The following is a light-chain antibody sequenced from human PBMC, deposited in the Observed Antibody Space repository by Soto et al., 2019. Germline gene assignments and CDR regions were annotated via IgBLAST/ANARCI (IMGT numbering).Light chain of an antibody. J-gene: IGLJ1*01. CDR2: EGS. CDR1: SSDVGSYNL. V-gene: IGLV2-14*02. Sequence: QSVLTQPASVSGSPGQSITISCTGTSSDVGSYNLVSWYQQHPGKAPKLMIYEGSKRPSGVSNRFSGSKSGNTASLTISGLQAEDEADYYCSSYTSSSTPGVFGTGTKVTVL. CDR3: SSYTSSSTPGV.